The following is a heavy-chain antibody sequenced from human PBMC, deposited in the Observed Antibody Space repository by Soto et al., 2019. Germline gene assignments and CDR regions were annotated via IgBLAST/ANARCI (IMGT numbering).Heavy chain of an antibody. CDR1: GGSISSYY. CDR3: IESSDSSLAFDY. V-gene: IGHV4-59*01. D-gene: IGHD6-19*01. J-gene: IGHJ4*02. Sequence: PSETLSLTCTVSGGSISSYYWSWVRQPPGKGLEWIGYMYYSGSTNYNPSLKSRVTMSVDTSKKRFPLKLTSVTAADTAIYYCIESSDSSLAFDYLVQGALVTVS. CDR2: MYYSGST.